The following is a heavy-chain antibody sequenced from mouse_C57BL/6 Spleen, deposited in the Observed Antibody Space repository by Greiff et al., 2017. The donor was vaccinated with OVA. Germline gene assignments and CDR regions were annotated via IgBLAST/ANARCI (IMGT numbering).Heavy chain of an antibody. Sequence: EVQLQESGGGLVQPGGSMKLSCAASGFTFSDAWMDWVRQSPEKGLEWVAEIRNKANNHATYYAESVKGRFTISRDDSKSSVYLQMNSLRAEDTGIYYCTSITTVVHYFDYWGQGTTLTVSS. J-gene: IGHJ2*01. V-gene: IGHV6-6*01. CDR1: GFTFSDAW. CDR2: IRNKANNHAT. D-gene: IGHD1-1*01. CDR3: TSITTVVHYFDY.